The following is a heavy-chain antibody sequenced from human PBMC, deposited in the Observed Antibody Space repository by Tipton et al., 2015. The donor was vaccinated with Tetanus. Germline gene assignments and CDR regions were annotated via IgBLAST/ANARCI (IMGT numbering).Heavy chain of an antibody. CDR2: IDPNSGDT. CDR1: GYTFTGYY. CDR3: ARDRGDYIYCGMDA. Sequence: QMQLVQSGAELKKPGASVKVSCTASGYTFTGYYMYWVRQAPGQGLEWVGWIDPNSGDTIYAQNFQGRVTMTRDTSISTVYMELSRLRSDDTAVYYCARDRGDYIYCGMDAWGPGTTVTVSS. V-gene: IGHV1-2*02. J-gene: IGHJ6*02. D-gene: IGHD3-22*01.